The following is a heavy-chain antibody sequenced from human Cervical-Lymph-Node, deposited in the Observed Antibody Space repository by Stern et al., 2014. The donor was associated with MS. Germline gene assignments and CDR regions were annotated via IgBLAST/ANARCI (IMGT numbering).Heavy chain of an antibody. CDR3: AAGRYYDFWSGYLPRGYYYGMDV. CDR2: IHYRGST. D-gene: IGHD3-3*01. CDR1: GGSISSYS. V-gene: IGHV4-59*01. J-gene: IGHJ6*02. Sequence: LQLQESGPGLVKPSETLSLTCTVSGGSISSYSWSWIRQPPGKGLESIGYIHYRGSTNYNPSLKSRVTISVDTSKNQFSLKLSSVTAADTAVYYCAAGRYYDFWSGYLPRGYYYGMDVWGQGTTVTVSS.